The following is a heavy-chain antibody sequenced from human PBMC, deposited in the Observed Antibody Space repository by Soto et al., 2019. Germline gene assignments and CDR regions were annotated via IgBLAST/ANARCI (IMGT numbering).Heavy chain of an antibody. CDR2: FYYSGNT. J-gene: IGHJ4*02. Sequence: QLQLQESGPGLVKPSETVSLTCTVSGDSITSSNYYWGWIRQPPGKGLAWIGTFYYSGNTYYNPSLKSRVTISVDTSKNQFSLKLSSVTAADTAVYSCARRGPYTSGWYYFDYWSPGTLVTVSS. D-gene: IGHD6-19*01. CDR3: ARRGPYTSGWYYFDY. V-gene: IGHV4-39*01. CDR1: GDSITSSNYY.